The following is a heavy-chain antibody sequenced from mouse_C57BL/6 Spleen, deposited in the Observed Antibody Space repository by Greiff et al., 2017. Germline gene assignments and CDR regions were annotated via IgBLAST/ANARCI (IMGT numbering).Heavy chain of an antibody. V-gene: IGHV1-15*01. Sequence: VQLQQSGAELVRPGASVTLSCKASGYTFTDYEMHWVKQTPVHGLEWIGAIDPETGGTAYNQKFKGKAILTADKSSSSAYIGLRSLTSDDSAVYYCTIQPGGVAYWGQGTLLTVSA. CDR3: TIQPGGVAY. J-gene: IGHJ3*01. D-gene: IGHD3-1*01. CDR2: IDPETGGT. CDR1: GYTFTDYE.